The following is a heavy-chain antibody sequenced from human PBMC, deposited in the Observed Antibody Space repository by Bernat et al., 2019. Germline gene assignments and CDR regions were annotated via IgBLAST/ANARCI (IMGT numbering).Heavy chain of an antibody. J-gene: IGHJ6*03. CDR2: MNPNSGNT. CDR3: ARGYDFWSGYAPGVYYYYYYYMDV. D-gene: IGHD3-3*01. V-gene: IGHV1-8*01. CDR1: GYTFTSYD. Sequence: QVQLVQAGAEVKKPGASVKVSCKASGYTFTSYDINWVRQATGQGLEWMGWMNPNSGNTGYAQKFQGRVTMTRNTSISTAYMELSSLRSEDTAVYYCARGYDFWSGYAPGVYYYYYYYMDVWGKGTT.